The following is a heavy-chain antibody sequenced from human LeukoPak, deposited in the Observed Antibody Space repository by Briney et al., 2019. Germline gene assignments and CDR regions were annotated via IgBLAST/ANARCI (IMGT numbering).Heavy chain of an antibody. D-gene: IGHD1-20*01. CDR2: MNPNSGYT. J-gene: IGHJ4*02. CDR3: ARGRDNWTPWGDY. CDR1: GYTFTSYD. V-gene: IGHV1-8*03. Sequence: ASVKVSCKASGYTFTSYDINWVRQATGQGLEWMGWMNPNSGYTGYAQKFQGRVTITRNTSISTAYMELSSLRSEDTAVYYCARGRDNWTPWGDYWGQGTLVTVPS.